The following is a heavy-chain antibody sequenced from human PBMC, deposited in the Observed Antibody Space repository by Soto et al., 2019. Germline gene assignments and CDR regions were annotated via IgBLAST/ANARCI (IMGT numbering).Heavy chain of an antibody. CDR3: AREGVAPYYYYGMDV. V-gene: IGHV1-18*01. CDR2: ISTYNGDT. D-gene: IGHD5-12*01. J-gene: IGHJ6*02. CDR1: GYTFTRSG. Sequence: QVQLVQSGAEVKKPGASVKVSCKDSGYTFTRSGISWVRQAPGQGLEWMGWISTYNGDTNYAQTFQGRVTMTTGTSTRTVNMEVRSLRSDATAVYYCAREGVAPYYYYGMDVWGQGTPVTVSS.